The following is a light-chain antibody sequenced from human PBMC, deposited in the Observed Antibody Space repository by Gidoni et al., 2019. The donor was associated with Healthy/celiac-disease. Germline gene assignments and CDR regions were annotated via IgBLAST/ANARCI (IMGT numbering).Light chain of an antibody. CDR1: SLRSYY. CDR3: NSRDSSGNVV. Sequence: SELTQDPAVSVALGQTVRITCQGDSLRSYYASWYQQKPGQAPVLVIYGKNNRPSGIPDRFSGSSSGNTASLTITGAQAEDEADYYCNSRDSSGNVVFGGGTKLTVL. V-gene: IGLV3-19*01. J-gene: IGLJ2*01. CDR2: GKN.